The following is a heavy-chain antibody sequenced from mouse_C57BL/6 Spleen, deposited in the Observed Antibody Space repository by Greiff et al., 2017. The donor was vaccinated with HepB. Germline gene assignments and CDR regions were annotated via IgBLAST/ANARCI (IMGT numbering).Heavy chain of an antibody. D-gene: IGHD1-1*02. CDR3: ARGDEYGRPSGGR. CDR1: GYTFTSYW. J-gene: IGHJ3*01. Sequence: QVQLQQPGAELVMPGASVKLSCKASGYTFTSYWMHWVKQRPGQGLEWIGEIDPSDSYTNYNQKFKGKSTLTVDKSSSTAYMQLSSLTSEDSAVYYCARGDEYGRPSGGRWGQGTLVTVSA. CDR2: IDPSDSYT. V-gene: IGHV1-69*01.